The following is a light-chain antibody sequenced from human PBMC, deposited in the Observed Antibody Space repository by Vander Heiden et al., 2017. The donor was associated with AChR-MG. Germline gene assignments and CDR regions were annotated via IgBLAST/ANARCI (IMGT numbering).Light chain of an antibody. Sequence: QSALIQPRSVSGAPGQSVTISCTGASSDIGAYKYASWYQHHPGKAPKLMSYLVSERPSGVPDRFSGSKSGNTAYLTISGLQAEDEADYYGCSYAGKGSNPLVGFGGGTKVTVL. V-gene: IGLV2-11*01. CDR2: LVS. CDR1: SSDIGAYKY. CDR3: CSYAGKGSNPLVG. J-gene: IGLJ2*01.